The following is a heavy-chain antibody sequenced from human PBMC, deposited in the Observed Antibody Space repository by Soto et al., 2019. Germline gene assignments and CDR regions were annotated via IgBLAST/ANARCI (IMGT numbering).Heavy chain of an antibody. D-gene: IGHD3-9*01. CDR3: ARTYYDILTGYGPSVNWFDP. V-gene: IGHV2-5*02. CDR1: GFSLSTSGVG. Sequence: SGPTLVNPTQTLTLTCTFSGFSLSTSGVGVGWIRQPPGKALEWLALIYWDDDKRYSPSLKSRLTITKDTSKNQVVLTMTNMDPVDTATYYCARTYYDILTGYGPSVNWFDPWGQGTLVTVSS. CDR2: IYWDDDK. J-gene: IGHJ5*02.